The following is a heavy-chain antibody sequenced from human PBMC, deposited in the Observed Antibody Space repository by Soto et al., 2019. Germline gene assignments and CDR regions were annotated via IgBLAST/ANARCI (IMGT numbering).Heavy chain of an antibody. V-gene: IGHV3-21*01. D-gene: IGHD4-17*01. CDR2: ISSSSSYI. CDR1: GFTFSSYS. Sequence: PGGSLRLSCAASGFTFSSYSMNWVRQAPGKGLEWVSSISSSSSYIYYADSVKGRFTISRDNAKNSLYLQMNSLRAEDTAVYYCARDMTTVTPFDYWGQGTLVTV. J-gene: IGHJ4*02. CDR3: ARDMTTVTPFDY.